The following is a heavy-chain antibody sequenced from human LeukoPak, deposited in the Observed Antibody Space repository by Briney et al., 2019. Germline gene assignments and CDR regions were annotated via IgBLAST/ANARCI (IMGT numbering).Heavy chain of an antibody. CDR2: TYYRSKWYN. CDR3: ARDLGNAGWYTFDY. Sequence: SQTLSLTCDISGDSVSSNNGAWNWIRQSPSRGLEWLGRTYYRSKWYNDYAGSLNGRITISPDTSKNQFSLHLNSVTPEDTAVYYCARDLGNAGWYTFDYWGQGILVTVSS. J-gene: IGHJ4*02. CDR1: GDSVSSNNGA. V-gene: IGHV6-1*01. D-gene: IGHD6-19*01.